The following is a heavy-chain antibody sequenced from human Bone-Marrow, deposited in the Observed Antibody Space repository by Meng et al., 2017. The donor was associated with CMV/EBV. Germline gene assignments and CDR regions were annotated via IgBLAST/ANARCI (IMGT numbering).Heavy chain of an antibody. D-gene: IGHD2-2*02. J-gene: IGHJ4*02. V-gene: IGHV4-38-2*02. CDR2: IYHSGST. CDR1: CYSISSGYY. CDR3: ARVTFKQLLYVQDY. Sequence: SESRSRTCTVYCYSISSGYYWGWIRQPPGKGLEWIGSIYHSGSTYYNPSLKSRVTISVDTSKNQFSLKLSSVTAADTAVYYCARVTFKQLLYVQDYWGQGTLVTFSS.